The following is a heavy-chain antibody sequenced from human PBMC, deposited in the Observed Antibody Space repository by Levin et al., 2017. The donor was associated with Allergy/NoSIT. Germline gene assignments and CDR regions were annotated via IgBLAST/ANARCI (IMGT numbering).Heavy chain of an antibody. D-gene: IGHD6-19*01. CDR2: ISSSSSYI. Sequence: SCAASGFTFSSYSMNWVRQAPGKGLEWVSSISSSSSYIYYADSVKGRFTISRDNAKNSLYLQMNSLRAEDTAVYYCARSSVAGFDYWGQGTLVTVSS. CDR1: GFTFSSYS. V-gene: IGHV3-21*01. J-gene: IGHJ4*02. CDR3: ARSSVAGFDY.